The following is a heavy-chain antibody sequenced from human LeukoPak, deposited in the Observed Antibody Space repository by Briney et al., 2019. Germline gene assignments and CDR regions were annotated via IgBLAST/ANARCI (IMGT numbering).Heavy chain of an antibody. Sequence: GGSLRLSCAASGFTFSSYAMSWVRQAPGKGLEWVSAIIGSGSSTYYADSVKGRFTISRDNSKNTLFLQMNSQRAEDTAVYYCAKDRAQQLVLDFWGQGTLVTVSS. J-gene: IGHJ4*02. D-gene: IGHD6-13*01. CDR1: GFTFSSYA. CDR3: AKDRAQQLVLDF. V-gene: IGHV3-23*01. CDR2: IIGSGSST.